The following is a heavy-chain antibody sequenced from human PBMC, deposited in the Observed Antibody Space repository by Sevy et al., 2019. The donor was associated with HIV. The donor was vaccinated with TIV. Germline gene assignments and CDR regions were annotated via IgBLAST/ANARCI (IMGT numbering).Heavy chain of an antibody. D-gene: IGHD2-21*02. J-gene: IGHJ4*02. V-gene: IGHV3-30*04. CDR3: ARLFSCGGDCYYLDY. CDR2: MSHDGNYK. CDR1: GFTFSDYD. Sequence: GGSLRLSCAASGFTFSDYDMHWVRQAPGKGLEWVAVMSHDGNYKNHADSVKVRLTISRDNFKNTLYLQMNSLRVEDTAVYFCARLFSCGGDCYYLDYWGQGAPDTVSS.